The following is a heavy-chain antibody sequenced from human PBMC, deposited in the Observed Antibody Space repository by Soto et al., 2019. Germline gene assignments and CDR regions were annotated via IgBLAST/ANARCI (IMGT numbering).Heavy chain of an antibody. CDR3: ARDVPTVTTGGPDY. CDR2: ISAYNGNT. CDR1: GYTFTSYG. Sequence: QVQLVQSGVEVEKPGASVTVSCKASGYTFTSYGISWVRQAPGQGLEWMGWISAYNGNTNYAQKFQGRVTMTTDPSTSTAYMELRSLRSDDTAVYYCARDVPTVTTGGPDYWGQGTLVTVSS. D-gene: IGHD4-17*01. J-gene: IGHJ4*02. V-gene: IGHV1-18*01.